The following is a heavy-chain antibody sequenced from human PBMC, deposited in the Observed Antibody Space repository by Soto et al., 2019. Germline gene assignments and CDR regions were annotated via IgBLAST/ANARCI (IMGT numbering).Heavy chain of an antibody. Sequence: QTLSLTCAISGASVSSNSAAWNWIRQYPSRGLEWLGRTYYRSKWYTDYAVSVRSRITINPDKSKNHFYLQLNCVTPEDTAVYYCATLAPGGSGGGVDYWGQGTLVTVSS. V-gene: IGHV6-1*01. CDR2: TYYRSKWYT. CDR3: ATLAPGGSGGGVDY. D-gene: IGHD6-19*01. CDR1: GASVSSNSAA. J-gene: IGHJ4*02.